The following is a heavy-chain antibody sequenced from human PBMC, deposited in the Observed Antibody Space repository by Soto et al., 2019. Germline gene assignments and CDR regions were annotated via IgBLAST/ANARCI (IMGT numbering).Heavy chain of an antibody. CDR1: GGSFSGYY. CDR3: ARRGGTWSGGLDP. J-gene: IGHJ5*02. Sequence: SETLSLTCAVSGGSFSGYYWSWIRQPPGKGLEWIGEINHSGSTNYNPSLKSRVTMSVDTSKNHFSLKLSSVTAADTAVYYCARRGGTWSGGLDPWGQGTLVTVSS. D-gene: IGHD3-3*01. V-gene: IGHV4-34*01. CDR2: INHSGST.